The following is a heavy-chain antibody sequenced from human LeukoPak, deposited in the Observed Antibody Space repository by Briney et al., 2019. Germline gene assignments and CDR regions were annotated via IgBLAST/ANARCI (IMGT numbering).Heavy chain of an antibody. V-gene: IGHV4-39*07. D-gene: IGHD6-13*01. CDR3: ARMYSSSSYAWSWFDP. J-gene: IGHJ5*02. CDR1: GGSISSSSYY. CDR2: IYYSGST. Sequence: PSETLSLTCTVSGGSISSSSYYWGWIRQPPGKGLEWIGSIYYSGSTYYNPSLKSRVTISVDTSKNQFSLKLSSVTAADTAVYYCARMYSSSSYAWSWFDPWGQGTLVTVSS.